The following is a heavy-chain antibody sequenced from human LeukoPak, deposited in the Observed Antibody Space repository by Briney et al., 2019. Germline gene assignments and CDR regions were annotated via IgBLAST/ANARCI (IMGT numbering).Heavy chain of an antibody. D-gene: IGHD6-19*01. CDR2: INHSGST. V-gene: IGHV4-34*01. CDR3: ASQRQDIALAGTLPDRYYYMDV. CDR1: GGSFSGYY. Sequence: SETLSLTCAVYGGSFSGYYWSWIRQPPGKGLEWIGEINHSGSTNYNPSLKSRVTISVDTSKNQFSLKLSSVTAADTAVYYCASQRQDIALAGTLPDRYYYMDVWGKGTTVTISS. J-gene: IGHJ6*03.